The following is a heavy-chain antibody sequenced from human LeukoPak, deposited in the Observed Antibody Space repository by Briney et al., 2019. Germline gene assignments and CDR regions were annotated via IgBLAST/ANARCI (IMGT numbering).Heavy chain of an antibody. CDR2: IIPIFGTA. V-gene: IGHV1-69*05. J-gene: IGHJ4*02. CDR3: ARDCDYDFCSGLDY. Sequence: ALVKVSCKACGGTFSSYAISWVRQAPGQGLEWMGGIIPIFGTANYAQKFQGRVTITTDESTSTAYMELSSLRSEDTAVYYCARDCDYDFCSGLDYWGQGTLVTVSS. D-gene: IGHD3-3*01. CDR1: GGTFSSYA.